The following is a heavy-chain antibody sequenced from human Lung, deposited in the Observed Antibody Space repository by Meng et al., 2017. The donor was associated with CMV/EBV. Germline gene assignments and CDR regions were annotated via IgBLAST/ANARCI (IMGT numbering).Heavy chain of an antibody. J-gene: IGHJ4*02. V-gene: IGHV3-11*01. D-gene: IGHD4-17*01. CDR1: GFTLSDYY. CDR3: VREDYGDYFFDT. Sequence: CAASGFTLSDYYMSWIRQAPGKGLEWLSCISSSGNTIHYADSVKGRFIISRDTPKNSVYLQMNSLRAEDTAVYYCVREDYGDYFFDTWGQGTLVTVSS. CDR2: ISSSGNTI.